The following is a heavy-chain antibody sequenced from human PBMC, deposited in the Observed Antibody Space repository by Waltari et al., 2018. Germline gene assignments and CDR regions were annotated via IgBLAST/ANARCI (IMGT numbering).Heavy chain of an antibody. J-gene: IGHJ4*02. V-gene: IGHV4-39*01. CDR2: IYYSGST. D-gene: IGHD6-13*01. Sequence: QLQLQESGPGLVKPSETLSLTCTVSGGSLSSSSYYWGWIRQPPGKGLEWIGSIYYSGSTYYNPSLKSRVTISVDTSKNQFSLKLSSVTAADTAGYYCARHLLSSSCFNYWGQGTLVTVSS. CDR3: ARHLLSSSCFNY. CDR1: GGSLSSSSYY.